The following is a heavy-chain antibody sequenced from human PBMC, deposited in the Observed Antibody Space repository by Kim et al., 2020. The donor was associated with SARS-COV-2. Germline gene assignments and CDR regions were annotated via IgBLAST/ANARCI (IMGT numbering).Heavy chain of an antibody. Sequence: GSLRLSCAASGFTFSGSAMHWVRQASGKGLEWVGRIRSKANSYATAYAASVKGRFTISRDDSMNTAYLQMNSLKTEDTAVYYCTSHVLLWFGESIDIWGQGTMVTVSS. V-gene: IGHV3-73*01. J-gene: IGHJ3*02. CDR3: TSHVLLWFGESIDI. D-gene: IGHD3-10*01. CDR2: IRSKANSYAT. CDR1: GFTFSGSA.